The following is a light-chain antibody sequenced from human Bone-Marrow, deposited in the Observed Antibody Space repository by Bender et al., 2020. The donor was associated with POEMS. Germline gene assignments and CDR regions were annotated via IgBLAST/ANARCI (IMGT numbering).Light chain of an antibody. V-gene: IGLV3-1*01. CDR1: KWGYES. CDR3: SSWDDSLSGWV. CDR2: QNS. Sequence: SYDLSQPPSVSVSPGQAASITCSGEKWGYESAFWYQQKPGQSPVLVIYQNSRRPSGIPQRFSGSKSGTSASLAISDIQSEDEGDYYCSSWDDSLSGWVFGGGTKLTVL. J-gene: IGLJ3*02.